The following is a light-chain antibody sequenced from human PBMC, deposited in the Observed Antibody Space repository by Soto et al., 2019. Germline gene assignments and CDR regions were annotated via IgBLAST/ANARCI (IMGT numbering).Light chain of an antibody. V-gene: IGLV2-14*01. J-gene: IGLJ1*01. CDR1: STDVGGYNA. Sequence: QSALTQPASVSGSLGQSITISCTGTSTDVGGYNAVSWYQHHPGKAPKLIIYEVTHRPSGVSDRFSASKSGNTASLTISGLQAEDEADYYCNSFRVSHLYVFXTGTKLTVL. CDR2: EVT. CDR3: NSFRVSHLYV.